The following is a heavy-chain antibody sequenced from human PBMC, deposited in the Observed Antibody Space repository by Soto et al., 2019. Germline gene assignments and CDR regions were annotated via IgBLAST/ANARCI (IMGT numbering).Heavy chain of an antibody. V-gene: IGHV1-69*13. D-gene: IGHD3-10*01. J-gene: IGHJ6*02. Sequence: ASVKVSCKASGGTFSSYAISWVRQAPGQGLEWMGGIIPIFGTANYAQKFQGRVTITADESTSTAYMELSSLRSEDTAVYYCARDSLAVRGPSYYYGMDVWGQGTTVTVSS. CDR3: ARDSLAVRGPSYYYGMDV. CDR2: IIPIFGTA. CDR1: GGTFSSYA.